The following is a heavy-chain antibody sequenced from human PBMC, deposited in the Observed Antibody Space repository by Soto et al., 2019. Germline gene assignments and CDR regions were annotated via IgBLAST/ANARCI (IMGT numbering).Heavy chain of an antibody. J-gene: IGHJ4*02. CDR2: ISGSGGST. CDR1: GFTFSSYA. Sequence: EVQLLESGGGLVQPGGSLRLSCAASGFTFSSYAMSWVRQAPGKGLEWVSAISGSGGSTYYADSVKGRFTISRDNSKNTLYLQMNSLRAEDTAVYYCAKDGPRYFAWLLSDYFDYWGQGTLVTVSS. CDR3: AKDGPRYFAWLLSDYFDY. D-gene: IGHD3-9*01. V-gene: IGHV3-23*01.